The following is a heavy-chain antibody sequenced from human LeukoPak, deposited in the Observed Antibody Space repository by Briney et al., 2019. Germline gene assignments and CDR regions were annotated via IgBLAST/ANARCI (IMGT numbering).Heavy chain of an antibody. CDR1: GFTFSDYY. J-gene: IGHJ3*02. D-gene: IGHD3-3*01. CDR2: ISGSGSTI. Sequence: PGGSLRLSCAASGFTFSDYYMSWIRQAPGKGLEWVSYISGSGSTIYYADSVKGRFTISRDNAKNSLYLQMNSLRAEDTAVYYCARDQNYDFWSGDHPHAFDIWGQGTMVTVSS. CDR3: ARDQNYDFWSGDHPHAFDI. V-gene: IGHV3-11*04.